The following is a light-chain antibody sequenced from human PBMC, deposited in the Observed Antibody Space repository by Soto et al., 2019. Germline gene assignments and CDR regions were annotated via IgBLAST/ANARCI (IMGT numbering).Light chain of an antibody. CDR2: DAS. CDR1: HDIKKY. CDR3: QQYDNLPLT. J-gene: IGKJ4*01. Sequence: DIQMTQSPSSLSASVGHRVTITCQASHDIKKYLNWYQQKAHKVPKLLIHDASTLATGVPSRFSGSGSGTDFTFTISSLQPEDIATYDCQQYDNLPLTFGGGTKVDIK. V-gene: IGKV1-33*01.